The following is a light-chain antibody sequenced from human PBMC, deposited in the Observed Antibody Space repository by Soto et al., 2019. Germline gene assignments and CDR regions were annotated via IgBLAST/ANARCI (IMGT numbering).Light chain of an antibody. CDR3: LLSYSGARLVV. CDR1: TGAVTSGHY. CDR2: DTN. Sequence: QAVVTQEPSLTVSPGGTVTLTCGSSTGAVTSGHYPYWFQQKPGQAPRTLIYDTNNKHSWTPARFSGSLLGGKAALTLSGAHPEDEAEYYCLLSYSGARLVVFGGGTKLTVL. V-gene: IGLV7-46*01. J-gene: IGLJ2*01.